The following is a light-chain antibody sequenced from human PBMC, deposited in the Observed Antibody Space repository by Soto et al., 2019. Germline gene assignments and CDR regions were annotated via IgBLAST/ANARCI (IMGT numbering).Light chain of an antibody. CDR2: KNN. CDR1: SYNVGMNL. CDR3: AAWDDSLSAWV. Sequence: QSVLTQPPSASGTPGQRVTISCSGGSYNVGMNLVSWYQQRPGTAPKLLIFKNNARPSGVPDRFSGSNSGSSASLAISGLRSEDEADYFCAAWDDSLSAWVFGGGTKLTVL. J-gene: IGLJ3*02. V-gene: IGLV1-47*01.